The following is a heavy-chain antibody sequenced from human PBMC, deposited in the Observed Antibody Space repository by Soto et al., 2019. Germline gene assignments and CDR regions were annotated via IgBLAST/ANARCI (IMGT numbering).Heavy chain of an antibody. CDR3: AKESSGYNYGFYNDFDY. J-gene: IGHJ4*02. CDR1: GFTFSNYA. Sequence: EVQLLESGGGLVQPGGSLRLSCAASGFTFSNYAMTWVRQAPGKGLEWVSAISSGGTYTDYADSVKGRFTLSRDNSKNMVYLQLNSLRAEDTSVYHCAKESSGYNYGFYNDFDYWGQGTLVTVSS. V-gene: IGHV3-23*01. CDR2: ISSGGTYT. D-gene: IGHD5-18*01.